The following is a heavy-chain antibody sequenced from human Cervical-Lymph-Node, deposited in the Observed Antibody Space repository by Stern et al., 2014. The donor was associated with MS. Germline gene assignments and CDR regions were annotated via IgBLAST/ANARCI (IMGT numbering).Heavy chain of an antibody. J-gene: IGHJ3*02. CDR2: IYYSGGT. CDR1: GGSISGYY. CDR3: ARVETGAYDALDI. V-gene: IGHV4-59*01. Sequence: VQLVESGPGLVKPSETLSLTCTVSGGSISGYYWSWIRQPPGKGLEYIGNIYYSGGTNYNPSLKSRVTISVDTSKNRFSLKLTAVTAADTAVYYCARVETGAYDALDIWGQGTMVTVSS. D-gene: IGHD1-26*01.